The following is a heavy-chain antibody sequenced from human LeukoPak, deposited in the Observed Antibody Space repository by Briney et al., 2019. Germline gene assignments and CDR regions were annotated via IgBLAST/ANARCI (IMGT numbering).Heavy chain of an antibody. Sequence: GGSLRLSCAASGSTFSTYAMTWVPQAPGKGLEWVSGISGSAGSTYYADSVKGRFTISRDNSKNTLYLQINSLRAEDTAVYYCSKFLGGLNDPFDYWGQGTLVTVSS. V-gene: IGHV3-23*01. D-gene: IGHD3-10*01. CDR3: SKFLGGLNDPFDY. CDR2: ISGSAGST. J-gene: IGHJ4*02. CDR1: GSTFSTYA.